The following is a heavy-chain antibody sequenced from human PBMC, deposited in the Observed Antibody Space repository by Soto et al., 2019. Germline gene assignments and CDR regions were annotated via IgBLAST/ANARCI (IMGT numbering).Heavy chain of an antibody. CDR2: IIPIFGTA. V-gene: IGHV1-69*01. CDR1: GGTFSSYA. CDR3: ARGVRSGWDAYWYFDL. J-gene: IGHJ2*01. D-gene: IGHD6-19*01. Sequence: QVQLVQSGAEVKKPGSSVKVSCEASGGTFSSYAISWVRQAPGQGLEWMGGIIPIFGTANYAQKFQGRVTITADESTSTAYMELSSLRSEDTAVYYCARGVRSGWDAYWYFDLWGRGTLVTVSS.